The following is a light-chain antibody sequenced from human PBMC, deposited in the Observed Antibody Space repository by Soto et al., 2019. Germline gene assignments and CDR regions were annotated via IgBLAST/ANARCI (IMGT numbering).Light chain of an antibody. Sequence: DIQMTQSPSTLSASVGDRVTITCRASQSISASLAWYQQKPGKPPILLIYMASSLQSGVPSRFSGSGSGTEFTLTISSMQPDDFATYYCQQYNSYSRTFGQGTKVEIK. V-gene: IGKV1-5*03. CDR2: MAS. J-gene: IGKJ1*01. CDR3: QQYNSYSRT. CDR1: QSISAS.